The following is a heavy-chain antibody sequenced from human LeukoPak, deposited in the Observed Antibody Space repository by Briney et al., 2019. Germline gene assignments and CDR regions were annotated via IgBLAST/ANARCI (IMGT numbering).Heavy chain of an antibody. CDR1: GFTFSSYS. CDR3: AELGITMIGGV. Sequence: GGSLRLSCAASGFTFSSYSMNWVRQAPGKGLEWVSYISSSSSTIYYADSVKGRFTISRDNAKNSLYLQMNSLRAEDTAVYYCAELGITMIGGVWSKGTTVTISS. CDR2: ISSSSSTI. V-gene: IGHV3-48*04. J-gene: IGHJ6*04. D-gene: IGHD3-10*02.